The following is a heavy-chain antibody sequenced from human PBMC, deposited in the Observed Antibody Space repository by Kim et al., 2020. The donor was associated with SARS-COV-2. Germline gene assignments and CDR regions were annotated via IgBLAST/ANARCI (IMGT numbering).Heavy chain of an antibody. D-gene: IGHD3-10*01. V-gene: IGHV4-34*01. J-gene: IGHJ6*02. CDR1: GGSFSGYY. CDR2: INHSGST. Sequence: SETLSLTCAVYGGSFSGYYWSWIRQPPGKGLEWIGEINHSGSTNYNPSLKSRVTISVDTSKNQFSLKLSSVTAADTAVYYCARRSGSYYFYYYYGMDVWGQGTTVTVSS. CDR3: ARRSGSYYFYYYYGMDV.